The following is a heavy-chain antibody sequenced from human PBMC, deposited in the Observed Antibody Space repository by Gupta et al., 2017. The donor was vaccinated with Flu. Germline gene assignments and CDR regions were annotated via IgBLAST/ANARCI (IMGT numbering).Heavy chain of an antibody. Sequence: EVQLVESGGGLVKPGGSLRLSCAASGFTFSSYSMNWVRQAPGKGLEWVSSISSSSSYIYYADSVKGRFTISRDNAKNSLYLQMNSLRDEDTAVYYCARDRRDSSGYYEFGFDPWGQGTRVTVA. CDR2: ISSSSSYI. CDR1: GFTFSSYS. J-gene: IGHJ5*02. CDR3: ARDRRDSSGYYEFGFDP. D-gene: IGHD3-22*01. V-gene: IGHV3-21*01.